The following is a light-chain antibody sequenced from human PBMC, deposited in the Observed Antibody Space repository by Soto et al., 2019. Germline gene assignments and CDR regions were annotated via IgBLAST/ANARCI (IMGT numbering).Light chain of an antibody. CDR3: QQSYSTPFT. Sequence: DIQMTQSPSSLSASVGDRVTITCRASQSISNYLNWYQQKPGKAPNLLIYAASSLQSGVPSRFSGSGSGTDFSLTISSLQSDDFATYYCQQSYSTPFTFGPGAKVEIK. V-gene: IGKV1-39*01. CDR1: QSISNY. J-gene: IGKJ3*01. CDR2: AAS.